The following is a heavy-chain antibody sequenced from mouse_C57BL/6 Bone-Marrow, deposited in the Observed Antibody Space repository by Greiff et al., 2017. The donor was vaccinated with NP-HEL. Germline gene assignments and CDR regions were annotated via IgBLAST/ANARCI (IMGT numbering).Heavy chain of an antibody. CDR3: ATQGPNWEAWFAY. V-gene: IGHV14-3*01. J-gene: IGHJ3*01. D-gene: IGHD4-1*01. CDR1: GFNIKNTY. CDR2: IDPANGNT. Sequence: VQLQQSVAELVRPGASVKLSCTASGFNIKNTYMHWVKQRPEQGLEWIGRIDPANGNTKYAPKFQGKATITADTSSNTAYLQLSSLPSEAPAISNSATQGPNWEAWFAYWGQGTLVTVSA.